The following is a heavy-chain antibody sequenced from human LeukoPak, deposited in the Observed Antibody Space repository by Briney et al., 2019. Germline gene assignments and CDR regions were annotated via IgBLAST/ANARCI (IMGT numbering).Heavy chain of an antibody. CDR3: ARDYGGSSGYYYGMDV. Sequence: GGSLRLSCAASGFTVSSNYMSWVRQAPGKGLHWVALISYDGTFKYYADSVRGRFTISRDNSKNTLYLQMNSLRTEDTALYYCARDYGGSSGYYYGMDVWGQGTTVTVSS. CDR1: GFTVSSNY. D-gene: IGHD4-23*01. J-gene: IGHJ6*02. CDR2: ISYDGTFK. V-gene: IGHV3-30-3*01.